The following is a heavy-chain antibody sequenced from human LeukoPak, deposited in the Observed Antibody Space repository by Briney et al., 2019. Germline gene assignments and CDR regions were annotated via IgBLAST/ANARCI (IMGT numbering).Heavy chain of an antibody. J-gene: IGHJ4*02. D-gene: IGHD3-10*02. CDR2: AGWAGGTT. Sequence: GSLRLSCATSGFNFGRYTIHWVRQAPGKGLEWVSLAGWAGGTTYYSDSVRGRFTISRDSGKNSVYLQMNSLTTDDTAFYFCAKELDTMFFDYWGQGALVTVSS. CDR3: AKELDTMFFDY. V-gene: IGHV3-43*01. CDR1: GFNFGRYT.